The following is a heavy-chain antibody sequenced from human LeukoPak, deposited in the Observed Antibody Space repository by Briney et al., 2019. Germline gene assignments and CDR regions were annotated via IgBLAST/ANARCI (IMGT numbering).Heavy chain of an antibody. CDR1: GGTFSSYD. V-gene: IGHV1-69*13. Sequence: SVKVSCKASGGTFSSYDISWVRQAPGQGLEWMGGITPIFGTAKYAQKFQGRVTITAVESISTAYMELSSLRSEDTAVYYCARTYGYRNCFDPWGQGTLVTVSS. CDR3: ARTYGYRNCFDP. CDR2: ITPIFGTA. J-gene: IGHJ5*02. D-gene: IGHD2-15*01.